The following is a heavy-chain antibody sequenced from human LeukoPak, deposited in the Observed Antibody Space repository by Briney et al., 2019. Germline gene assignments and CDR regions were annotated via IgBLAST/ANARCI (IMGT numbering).Heavy chain of an antibody. V-gene: IGHV4-39*07. CDR1: GYSISSSGYY. CDR2: IYSSGST. J-gene: IGHJ4*02. CDR3: ARISLTGYAPISGYFDY. Sequence: SETLSLTCTVSGYSISSSGYYWGWIRQPPGKGLEWIGSIYSSGSTYYNPSLKSRVTISINTSKNQFSLKLNSVTAADTAVYYCARISLTGYAPISGYFDYWGQGTLVTVSS. D-gene: IGHD3-9*01.